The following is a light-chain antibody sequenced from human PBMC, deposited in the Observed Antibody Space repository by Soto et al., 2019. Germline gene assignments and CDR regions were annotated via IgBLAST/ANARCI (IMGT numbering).Light chain of an antibody. J-gene: IGLJ1*01. Sequence: QSALTQPASVSGSPGQSITISCTGNSSDVGGYNYVSWYQQHPGKAPKLMIYDVSNRPSGVSNRFSGSKSGNTASLTISGLQGEDEADYYCSSYTSSSTAFGTGTKLTVL. V-gene: IGLV2-14*01. CDR3: SSYTSSSTA. CDR2: DVS. CDR1: SSDVGGYNY.